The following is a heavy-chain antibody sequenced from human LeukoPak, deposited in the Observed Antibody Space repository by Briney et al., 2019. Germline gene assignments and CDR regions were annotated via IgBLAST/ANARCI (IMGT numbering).Heavy chain of an antibody. Sequence: GGSLRLSCAASGFTFDDYAMHWVRQAPGKGLEWVSGISWNSGSIGYADSVKGRFTISRDNAKNSLCLQMNSLRAEDTALYYCAKDIQGGLLWFGELDYWGQGTLVTVSS. D-gene: IGHD3-10*01. CDR3: AKDIQGGLLWFGELDY. J-gene: IGHJ4*02. V-gene: IGHV3-9*01. CDR1: GFTFDDYA. CDR2: ISWNSGSI.